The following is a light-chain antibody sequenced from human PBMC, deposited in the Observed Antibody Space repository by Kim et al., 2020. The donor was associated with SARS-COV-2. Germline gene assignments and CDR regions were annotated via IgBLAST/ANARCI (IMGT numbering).Light chain of an antibody. J-gene: IGKJ1*01. CDR1: QSIGNW. V-gene: IGKV1-5*03. CDR3: QQYNGYPWT. CDR2: TAS. Sequence: DIRMTQSPSTLSASVGDRVTITCRASQSIGNWLAWYQQKPGKAPKLLIYTASTLESGVPSRFSGAGSGTEFTLTISSLQPDDFATYYCQQYNGYPWTFGQGTKVDI.